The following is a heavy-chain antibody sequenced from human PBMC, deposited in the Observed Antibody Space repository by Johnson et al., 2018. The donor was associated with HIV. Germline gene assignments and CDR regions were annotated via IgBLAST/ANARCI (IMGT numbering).Heavy chain of an antibody. CDR2: ISSSGSTI. CDR3: ARSYSRWDDVFDI. Sequence: QVQVVESGGGLVKPGGSLRLSCAASGFTFSDYYMSWIRQAPGKGLEWVSYISSSGSTIYYADSVKGRFTTSRDNSKNSLYLQVNSLRAEDTAVYYCARSYSRWDDVFDIWGQGTMVTVSS. J-gene: IGHJ3*02. D-gene: IGHD1-26*01. CDR1: GFTFSDYY. V-gene: IGHV3-11*04.